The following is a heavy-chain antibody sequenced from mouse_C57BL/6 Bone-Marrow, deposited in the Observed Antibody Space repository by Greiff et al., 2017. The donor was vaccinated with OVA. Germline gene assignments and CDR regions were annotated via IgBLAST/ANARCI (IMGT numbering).Heavy chain of an antibody. J-gene: IGHJ2*01. V-gene: IGHV1-5*01. Sequence: VQLQQSGTVLARPGASVKMSCKTSGYTFTSYWMHWVKQRPGQGLEWIGAIYPGNSDTSYNQKFKGKAKLTAVTSASTAYMALRSLTNEDAAVYYCAETDDGYYGDPWSFGYWGQGTTLTVSA. CDR2: IYPGNSDT. CDR1: GYTFTSYW. CDR3: AETDDGYYGDPWSFGY. D-gene: IGHD2-3*01.